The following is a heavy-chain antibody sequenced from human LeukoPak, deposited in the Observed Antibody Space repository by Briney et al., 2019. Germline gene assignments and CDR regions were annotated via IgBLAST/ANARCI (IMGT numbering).Heavy chain of an antibody. V-gene: IGHV3-23*01. J-gene: IGHJ4*02. CDR3: ATLEGEGY. CDR1: GFTFSSYG. Sequence: GGSLRLSCAASGFTFSSYGMHWVRQAPGKGLEWVAAISGSGGSTYYADSVKGRFTISRDNSKNTLYLQMNSLRAEDTAVYYCATLEGEGYWGQGTLVTVSS. CDR2: ISGSGGST. D-gene: IGHD1-26*01.